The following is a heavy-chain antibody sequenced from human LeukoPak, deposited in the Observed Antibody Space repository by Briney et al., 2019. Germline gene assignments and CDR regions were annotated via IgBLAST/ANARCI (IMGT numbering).Heavy chain of an antibody. CDR1: GGSFSGYY. Sequence: SETLSLTCAVYGGSFSGYYWSWLRQPPGKGLEWIGEINHSGGTNYNPSLKSRVTISVDTSKNQFSLKLTSVTAADTAVYYCASRSYDTSGYYDYWGQGTLVTVSS. CDR2: INHSGGT. CDR3: ASRSYDTSGYYDY. J-gene: IGHJ4*02. D-gene: IGHD3-22*01. V-gene: IGHV4-34*01.